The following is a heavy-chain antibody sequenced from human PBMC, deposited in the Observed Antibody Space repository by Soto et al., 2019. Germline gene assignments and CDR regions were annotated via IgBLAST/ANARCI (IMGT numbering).Heavy chain of an antibody. D-gene: IGHD5-12*01. CDR1: GFTVSSTNY. Sequence: PGGSLRFSCVVSGFTVSSTNYMSWVRQAPGKGLEWVSVIYSGGTTFYADSVKGRFTISRDNSKNTLYLQMNSLRAEDTAVYYCHGYGYWGQGTLVTVSS. CDR2: IYSGGTT. CDR3: HGYGY. J-gene: IGHJ4*02. V-gene: IGHV3-53*01.